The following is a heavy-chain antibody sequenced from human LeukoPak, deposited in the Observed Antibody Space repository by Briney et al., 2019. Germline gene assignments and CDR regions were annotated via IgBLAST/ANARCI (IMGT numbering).Heavy chain of an antibody. Sequence: SETLSLTCTVSGGSIRNFYRSWIRQTPGKGLEWIGYVYNSGTNYNPSLKSRVTISMDTSKNQFSLNLNSVTAADTAVYYCARDYGGKFDCWGQGTLVTVSS. J-gene: IGHJ4*02. V-gene: IGHV4-59*01. CDR1: GGSIRNFY. CDR3: ARDYGGKFDC. D-gene: IGHD4-23*01. CDR2: VYNSGT.